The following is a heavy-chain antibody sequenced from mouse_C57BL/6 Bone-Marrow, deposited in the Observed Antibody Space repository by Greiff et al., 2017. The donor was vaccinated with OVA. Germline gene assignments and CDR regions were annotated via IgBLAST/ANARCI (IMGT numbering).Heavy chain of an antibody. J-gene: IGHJ3*01. V-gene: IGHV5-17*01. Sequence: EVKLVESGGGLVKPGGSLKLSCAASGFTFSDYGMHWVRQAPEKGLEWVAYISSGSSTIYYADTVKGRFPISRDNAKNTLLLQMTSLRSEDTAMYYCARSSLWDGWFAYWGQGTLVTVSA. CDR2: ISSGSSTI. CDR3: ARSSLWDGWFAY. D-gene: IGHD4-1*01. CDR1: GFTFSDYG.